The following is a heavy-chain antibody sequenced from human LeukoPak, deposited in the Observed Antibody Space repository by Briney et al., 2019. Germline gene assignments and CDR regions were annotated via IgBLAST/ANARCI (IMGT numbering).Heavy chain of an antibody. V-gene: IGHV3-23*01. CDR2: ISGSGGST. J-gene: IGHJ4*02. Sequence: GGSLRLSCAASGFTFGSYAMSWVRQAPGKGLEWVSSISGSGGSTSYADSVKGRFTISRDNSKNTLYLQMNSLRAEDTAVYFYAKDKDYVWGGYRYMGSFDYWGQGTLVTVSS. D-gene: IGHD3-16*02. CDR1: GFTFGSYA. CDR3: AKDKDYVWGGYRYMGSFDY.